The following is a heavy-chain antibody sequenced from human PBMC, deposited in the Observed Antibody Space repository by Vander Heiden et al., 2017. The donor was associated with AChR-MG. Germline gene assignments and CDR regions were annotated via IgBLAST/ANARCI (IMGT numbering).Heavy chain of an antibody. CDR3: ARAQTTGGTPGRYFDY. Sequence: EVQLVESGGGLVKPGGSLRLSCAASGFTFSSYSMNWVRQAPGKGLEWVSSISSSSSYIYYADSVKGRFTISRDNAKNSRYLQMNSLRAEETAVYYCARAQTTGGTPGRYFDYWGQGTLVTVSS. J-gene: IGHJ4*02. CDR2: ISSSSSYI. V-gene: IGHV3-21*01. D-gene: IGHD4-17*01. CDR1: GFTFSSYS.